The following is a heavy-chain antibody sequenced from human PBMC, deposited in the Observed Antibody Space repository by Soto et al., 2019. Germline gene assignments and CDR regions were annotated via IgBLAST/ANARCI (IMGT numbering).Heavy chain of an antibody. CDR3: VRVGPGYYDSSGYPQGAFDI. CDR2: INPSGGST. Sequence: ASVKVSCKASGYTFTTYYMHWVRQAPGQGLEWMGIINPSGGSTRYAQKFQGRVTMTRDTSTSTVYMELSSPRSEDTAVYYCVRVGPGYYDSSGYPQGAFDIWGQGTMVTVSS. D-gene: IGHD3-22*01. J-gene: IGHJ3*02. V-gene: IGHV1-46*03. CDR1: GYTFTTYY.